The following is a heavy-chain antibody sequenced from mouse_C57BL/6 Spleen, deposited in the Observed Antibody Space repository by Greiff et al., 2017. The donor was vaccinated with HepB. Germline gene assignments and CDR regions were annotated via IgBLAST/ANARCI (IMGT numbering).Heavy chain of an antibody. CDR1: GYTFTNYW. CDR3: ARHYDGSSYVKFDY. Sequence: VQLQQSGAELVRPGTSVKMSCKASGYTFTNYWIGWAKQRPGHGLEWIGDIYPGGGYTNYNEKFKGKATLTADKSSSTAYMQFSSLTSEDSAIYYCARHYDGSSYVKFDYWGQGTTLTVSS. D-gene: IGHD1-1*01. CDR2: IYPGGGYT. J-gene: IGHJ2*01. V-gene: IGHV1-63*01.